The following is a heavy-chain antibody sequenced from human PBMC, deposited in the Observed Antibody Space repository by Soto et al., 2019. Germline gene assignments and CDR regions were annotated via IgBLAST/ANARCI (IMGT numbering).Heavy chain of an antibody. J-gene: IGHJ4*02. D-gene: IGHD3-3*01. CDR2: IYCDDDK. Sequence: QITLNASGPPVVRPTETLPLTCRFSGFSLTTSGVGVGWIRQSPGKAPQWLALIYCDDDKRYSPSLKSRLTLTTVSCKNSVVLAMTDLDPTDTDSYYCAHRVLRSVFGLVTTTAVYFDFWGQGTPFAVPS. CDR3: AHRVLRSVFGLVTTTAVYFDF. V-gene: IGHV2-5*02. CDR1: GFSLTTSGVG.